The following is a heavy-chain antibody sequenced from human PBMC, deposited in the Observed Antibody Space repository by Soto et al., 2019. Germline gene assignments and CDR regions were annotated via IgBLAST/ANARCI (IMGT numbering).Heavy chain of an antibody. V-gene: IGHV1-69*01. Sequence: QVQLVQSGAEEKKPGSSVKVSCKASGGTFSNFVISWVRQAPGQGLEWMGGNIPIFGTANYAQKFQGRVKIIADDTTGTTYMELTSLRSEDTAVYYCARAPILVGETTYENYFDYWGQGTLVTVSS. D-gene: IGHD2-21*01. CDR3: ARAPILVGETTYENYFDY. CDR2: NIPIFGTA. J-gene: IGHJ4*02. CDR1: GGTFSNFV.